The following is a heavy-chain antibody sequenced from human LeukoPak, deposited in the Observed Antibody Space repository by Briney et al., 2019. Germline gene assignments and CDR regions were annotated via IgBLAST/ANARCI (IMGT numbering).Heavy chain of an antibody. J-gene: IGHJ6*03. V-gene: IGHV1-69*04. CDR2: IVPMLDIT. CDR3: ATSPLGYCSSTSCRGPYYYYMDV. Sequence: GASVKVSCKASGGTFNTHAISWVRQAPGQGLEWMGRIVPMLDITNYAQKFQGRVTITADKSTSTAFMELSSLRSDDTAVYYCATSPLGYCSSTSCRGPYYYYMDVWGKGTTVTVSS. CDR1: GGTFNTHA. D-gene: IGHD2-2*01.